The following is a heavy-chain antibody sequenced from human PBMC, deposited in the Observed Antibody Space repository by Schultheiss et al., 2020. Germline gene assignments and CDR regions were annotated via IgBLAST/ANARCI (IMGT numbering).Heavy chain of an antibody. CDR1: GFTFSSYG. CDR2: ISGRGGST. D-gene: IGHD3-22*01. J-gene: IGHJ4*02. Sequence: GGSLRLSCAASGFTFSSYGMHWVRQAPGKGLEWVSAISGRGGSTYYADSVKGRFTISRDNSKNTLYLQMNSLKTEDTAVYYCTTDRVYDTEDWGQGTLVTVSS. CDR3: TTDRVYDTED. V-gene: IGHV3-23*01.